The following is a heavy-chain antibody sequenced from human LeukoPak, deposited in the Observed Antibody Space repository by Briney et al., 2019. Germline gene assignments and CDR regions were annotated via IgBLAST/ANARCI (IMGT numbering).Heavy chain of an antibody. Sequence: GGSLRLSCAASGFTFSSYAISWVRQAPGKGLEWVSAISGSGGSTYYADSVKGRSTISRDNSKNTLYLQMNSLRAEDTAVYYCAKDHYHYDILTGSFDYWGQGTLVTVSS. CDR1: GFTFSSYA. CDR3: AKDHYHYDILTGSFDY. CDR2: ISGSGGST. D-gene: IGHD3-9*01. V-gene: IGHV3-23*01. J-gene: IGHJ4*02.